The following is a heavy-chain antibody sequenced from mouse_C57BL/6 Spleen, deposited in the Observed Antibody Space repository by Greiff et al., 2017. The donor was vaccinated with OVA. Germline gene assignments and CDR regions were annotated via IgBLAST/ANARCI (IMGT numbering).Heavy chain of an antibody. Sequence: QVHVKQPGAELVRPGSSVKLSCKASGYTFTSYWMHWVKQRPIQGLEWIGNIDPSDSETHYNQKFKDKATLTVDKSSSTAYMQLSSLTSEDSAVYYCARGSGYVRAMDYWGQGTSVTVSS. V-gene: IGHV1-52*01. CDR2: IDPSDSET. J-gene: IGHJ4*01. CDR3: ARGSGYVRAMDY. D-gene: IGHD3-2*02. CDR1: GYTFTSYW.